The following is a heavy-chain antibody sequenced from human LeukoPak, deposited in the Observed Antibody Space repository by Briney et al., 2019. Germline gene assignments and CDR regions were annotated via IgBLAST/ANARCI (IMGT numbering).Heavy chain of an antibody. V-gene: IGHV3-30*04. CDR1: GFTFSNYA. CDR3: AREGEGSKRYYYYYYMDV. Sequence: GGSLRLSCAASGFTFSNYAMHWVRQAPGKGLEWVALISYDGSNKYYADSVKGRFTISRDNSKNTLYLQMNSLRAEDTAVYYCAREGEGSKRYYYYYYMDVWGKGTTVTVSS. D-gene: IGHD3-10*01. J-gene: IGHJ6*03. CDR2: ISYDGSNK.